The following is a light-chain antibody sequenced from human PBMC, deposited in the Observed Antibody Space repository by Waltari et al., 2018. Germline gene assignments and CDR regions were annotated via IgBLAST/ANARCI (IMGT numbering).Light chain of an antibody. J-gene: IGKJ4*01. CDR3: QQRSNWLT. Sequence: EIVLPQSPATLSLSPGERATLSCRASQSVSSYFALYQQKPGQAPRLLIYDASNRATGIPARFSGSGSGTDFTLTISSLEPEDFAFYYCQQRSNWLTFGGGTKVAIK. CDR2: DAS. CDR1: QSVSSY. V-gene: IGKV3-11*01.